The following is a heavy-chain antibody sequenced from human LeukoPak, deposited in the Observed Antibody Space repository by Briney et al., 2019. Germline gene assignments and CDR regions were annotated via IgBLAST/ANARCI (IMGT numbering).Heavy chain of an antibody. V-gene: IGHV4-59*01. CDR3: ARGYGDYSDWFDP. J-gene: IGHJ5*02. CDR1: GGXISSYC. Sequence: PSETLSLTCTVSGGXISSYCFNWIRQSPGKGLEWIGYIYYSGTTKYNPSLKSRVTLSVDTSKNQLSLKLSSVTPADTAVYYCARGYGDYSDWFDPWGQGTLVTVSS. D-gene: IGHD4-17*01. CDR2: IYYSGTT.